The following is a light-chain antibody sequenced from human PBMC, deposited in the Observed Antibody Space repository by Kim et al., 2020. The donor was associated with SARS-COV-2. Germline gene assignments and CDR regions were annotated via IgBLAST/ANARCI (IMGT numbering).Light chain of an antibody. J-gene: IGKJ2*01. CDR3: QQYYNWPPYT. V-gene: IGKV3-15*01. CDR2: GAS. CDR1: QRVSSN. Sequence: VSRGEKSTLAGRASQRVSSNLAGYQHNPGQTPRLLIYGASTRATGIPVRFSGSGSGTDFTLTVSSLQSEDFAVYYCQQYYNWPPYTFGQGTKLEI.